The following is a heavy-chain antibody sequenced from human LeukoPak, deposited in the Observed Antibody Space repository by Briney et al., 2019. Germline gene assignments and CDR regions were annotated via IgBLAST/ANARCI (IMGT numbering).Heavy chain of an antibody. D-gene: IGHD1-26*01. Sequence: GGSLRLSCAASGFTVSSNFMSWVRQAPGKGLECVSVIYSRGGTYYADSVQGRFTISRDASKNTLYLQMNSLKAEDTAVYYCAKDLAAGARRAYDYWGQGTLVTVSS. CDR3: AKDLAAGARRAYDY. CDR1: GFTVSSNF. CDR2: IYSRGGT. J-gene: IGHJ4*02. V-gene: IGHV3-53*01.